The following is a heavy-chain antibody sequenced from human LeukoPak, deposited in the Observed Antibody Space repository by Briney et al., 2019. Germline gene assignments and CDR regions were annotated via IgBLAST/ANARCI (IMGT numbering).Heavy chain of an antibody. CDR2: VSYSGST. J-gene: IGHJ5*02. Sequence: SSETLSLTCTVSGASISSYYWSWIRQPPGKGLESIGYVSYSGSTNYNPSLKSRVTISVDTSKSQFSLKLNSVTAADTAVYYCARTSIFGVVRFDPWGQGTLVTVSS. CDR1: GASISSYY. CDR3: ARTSIFGVVRFDP. D-gene: IGHD3-3*02. V-gene: IGHV4-59*08.